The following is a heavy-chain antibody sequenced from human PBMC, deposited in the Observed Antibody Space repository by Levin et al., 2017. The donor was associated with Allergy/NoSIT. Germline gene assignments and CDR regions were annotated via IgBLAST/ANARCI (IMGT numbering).Heavy chain of an antibody. CDR1: GGSISSSSYY. CDR2: IYYSGST. CDR3: ARHEWAPNGWYFDL. Sequence: PSETLSLTCTVSGGSISSSSYYWGWIRQPPGKGLEWIGSIYYSGSTYYNPSLKSRVTISVDTSKNQFSLKLSSVTAADTAVYYCARHEWAPNGWYFDLWGRGTLVTVSS. V-gene: IGHV4-39*01. D-gene: IGHD2-8*01. J-gene: IGHJ2*01.